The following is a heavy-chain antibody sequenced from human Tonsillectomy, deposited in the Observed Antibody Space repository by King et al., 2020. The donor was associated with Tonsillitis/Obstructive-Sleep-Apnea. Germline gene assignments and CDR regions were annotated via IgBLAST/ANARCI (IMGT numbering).Heavy chain of an antibody. CDR1: GFTFDDYA. CDR3: AKVEREYCSTTSCQFDY. CDR2: ISWNGGTI. Sequence: VQLVESGGGLVQPGRSLRLSCAASGFTFDDYAMHWVRHPPGKGLEWVSGISWNGGTIIYADSVKGRFTISRDNAKNSLYLKMNSLGPEDTAFYYCAKVEREYCSTTSCQFDYWGQGTLVTVSS. J-gene: IGHJ4*02. V-gene: IGHV3-9*01. D-gene: IGHD2-2*01.